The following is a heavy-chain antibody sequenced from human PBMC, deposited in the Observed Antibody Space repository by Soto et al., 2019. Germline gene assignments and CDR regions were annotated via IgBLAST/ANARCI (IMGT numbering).Heavy chain of an antibody. CDR1: GDSIISNNYN. J-gene: IGHJ4*01. V-gene: IGHV4-39*01. Sequence: QLRLQESGPGLVKPSETLSLTCTVSGDSIISNNYNWGWIRQPPGKGLEWIASLYYSGSTFYNPSLKSRVTISGDTSKNQFSLHLSSVTATDTAMYYCVRHRGYSDASSLFDYWGHGTLVTVSS. D-gene: IGHD5-12*01. CDR3: VRHRGYSDASSLFDY. CDR2: LYYSGST.